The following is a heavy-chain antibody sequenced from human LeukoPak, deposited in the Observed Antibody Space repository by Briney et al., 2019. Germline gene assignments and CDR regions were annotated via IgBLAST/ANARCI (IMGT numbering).Heavy chain of an antibody. J-gene: IGHJ4*02. CDR2: IKSKTDGGTT. CDR3: TTDPLHIVVVTAISKFGY. CDR1: GFTFSNAW. V-gene: IGHV3-15*01. Sequence: SGGSLRLSCAASGFTFSNAWMSWVRQAPGKGLEWVGRIKSKTDGGTTDYAAPVKGRFTISRDDSKNTLYLQMNSLKTEDTAVYYCTTDPLHIVVVTAISKFGYWGQGTLVTVSS. D-gene: IGHD2-21*02.